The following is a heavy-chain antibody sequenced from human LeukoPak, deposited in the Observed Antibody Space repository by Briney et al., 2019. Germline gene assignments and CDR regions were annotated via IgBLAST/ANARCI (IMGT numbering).Heavy chain of an antibody. CDR3: AKDLHYGSADY. D-gene: IGHD3-10*01. Sequence: GGSLRLSCAASGFTFSDYYMSWIRQAPGRGLEWVSYISSSGSTIYYADSVKGRFTISRDNAKNALYLQMNSLRAEDTAVYYCAKDLHYGSADYWGQGTLVTVSS. CDR2: ISSSGSTI. J-gene: IGHJ4*02. CDR1: GFTFSDYY. V-gene: IGHV3-11*04.